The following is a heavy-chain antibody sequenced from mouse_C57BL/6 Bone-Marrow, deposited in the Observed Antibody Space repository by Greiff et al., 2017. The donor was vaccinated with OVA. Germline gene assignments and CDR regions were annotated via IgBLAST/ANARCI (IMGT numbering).Heavy chain of an antibody. CDR1: GFTFTDYY. V-gene: IGHV7-3*01. J-gene: IGHJ4*01. CDR2: IRNKANGYTT. Sequence: EVKVVESGGGLVQPGGSLSLSCAASGFTFTDYYMSWVRQPPGKALEWLGFIRNKANGYTTEYSASVKGRFTISRDNSQSILYLQMNALRAEDSATYYCARILPRSDYWGQGTSVTVSS. D-gene: IGHD2-10*01. CDR3: ARILPRSDY.